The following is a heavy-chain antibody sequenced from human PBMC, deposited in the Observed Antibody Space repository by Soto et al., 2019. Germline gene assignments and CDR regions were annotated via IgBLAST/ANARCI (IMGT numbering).Heavy chain of an antibody. CDR3: ARICRYCSGGDCHA. CDR1: GVSFNSYD. CDR2: ISYDGSNT. V-gene: IGHV3-30*03. J-gene: IGHJ5*02. Sequence: PVGSLRLSCAASGVSFNSYDMHWVRQAPGKGPEWVAIISYDGSNTYYSDSVRGRFTIFSDNSKDTLYLQMHSLRSEDTAIYYCARICRYCSGGDCHAWGQGTQVTVSS. D-gene: IGHD2-15*01.